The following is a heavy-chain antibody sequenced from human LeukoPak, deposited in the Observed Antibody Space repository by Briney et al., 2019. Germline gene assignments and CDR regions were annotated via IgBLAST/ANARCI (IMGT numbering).Heavy chain of an antibody. Sequence: GASVKVSCKASGGTFSSYAISWVRQAPGQGLEWMGRIIPIFGTANYAQKFQGRVTITTDESTSTAYMELSSLRSDDTAVYYCARDQEPADIDSRWFDPWGQGTLVTVSS. D-gene: IGHD2-2*01. CDR3: ARDQEPADIDSRWFDP. J-gene: IGHJ5*02. CDR1: GGTFSSYA. CDR2: IIPIFGTA. V-gene: IGHV1-69*05.